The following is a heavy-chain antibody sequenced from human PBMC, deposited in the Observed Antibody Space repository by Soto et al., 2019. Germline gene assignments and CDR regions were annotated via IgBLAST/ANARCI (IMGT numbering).Heavy chain of an antibody. CDR2: ISSSSSSI. V-gene: IGHV3-21*01. J-gene: IGHJ4*02. CDR1: GFTFSSYA. CDR3: AILSRSSYYFDY. D-gene: IGHD2-2*01. Sequence: EVQLVESGGGLVKPGGSLRLSCAASGFTFSSYAMNWVRQAPGKGLEWVSSISSSSSSIYYADSVKGRFTISRDNAKNSLYLQMNSLRAEDTAVYYCAILSRSSYYFDYWGQGTLVTVSS.